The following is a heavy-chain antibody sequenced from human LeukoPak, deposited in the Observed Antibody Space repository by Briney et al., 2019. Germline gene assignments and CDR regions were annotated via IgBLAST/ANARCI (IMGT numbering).Heavy chain of an antibody. CDR1: GGSISSSNW. CDR2: IYHSGTT. Sequence: SGTLSLTCAVSGGSISSSNWWSWVRQPPGKGLEWIGEIYHSGTTNYKPSLKSRVTISVDKSKNQFSLRLSSVTAADTAVYYCARDTTSLTTYYYYMDVWGTGTTVTVSS. D-gene: IGHD4-11*01. V-gene: IGHV4-4*02. CDR3: ARDTTSLTTYYYYMDV. J-gene: IGHJ6*03.